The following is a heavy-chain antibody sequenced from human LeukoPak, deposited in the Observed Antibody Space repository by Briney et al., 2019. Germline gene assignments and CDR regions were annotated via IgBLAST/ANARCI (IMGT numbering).Heavy chain of an antibody. Sequence: SETLSLTCSVSGGSVSSVSYYWSWIRQPPGKGLEWIGYIYHTGTTNYNPSLKSRVTISLDTSKNQFSLRLSSVTAADTAVYYCARDRLDYYGPGNYYYYGLDVWGQGTTVTVSS. V-gene: IGHV4-61*01. D-gene: IGHD3-10*01. CDR1: GGSVSSVSYY. CDR3: ARDRLDYYGPGNYYYYGLDV. CDR2: IYHTGTT. J-gene: IGHJ6*02.